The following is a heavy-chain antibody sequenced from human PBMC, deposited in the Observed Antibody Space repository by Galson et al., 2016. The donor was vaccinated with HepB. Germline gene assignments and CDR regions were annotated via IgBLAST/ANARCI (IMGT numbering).Heavy chain of an antibody. J-gene: IGHJ4*02. CDR2: IYFSGIA. D-gene: IGHD3-10*01. V-gene: IGHV4-31*03. Sequence: TLSLTCTVSGGSIRSGGYYWGWIRQRPGKGLEWIGYIYFSGIAYYNSSLKSRVTISVDASKNYFSLNLSSVTAADTAVYYCARSGGYSFDYWGQGSLVTVSS. CDR3: ARSGGYSFDY. CDR1: GGSIRSGGYY.